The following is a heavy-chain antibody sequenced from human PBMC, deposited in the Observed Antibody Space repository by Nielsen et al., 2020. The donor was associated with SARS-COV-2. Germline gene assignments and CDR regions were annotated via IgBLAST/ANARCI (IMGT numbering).Heavy chain of an antibody. CDR1: GYTFTGYY. Sequence: ASVKVSCKASGYTFTGYYMHWVRQAPGQGLEWMGWINPNSGGTNYAQKFQGRVTMTRDTSISTAYMELGRLRSDDTAVYYCARGKHSSGWFRLVHFDYWGQGTLVTVSS. D-gene: IGHD6-19*01. CDR3: ARGKHSSGWFRLVHFDY. V-gene: IGHV1-2*02. J-gene: IGHJ4*02. CDR2: INPNSGGT.